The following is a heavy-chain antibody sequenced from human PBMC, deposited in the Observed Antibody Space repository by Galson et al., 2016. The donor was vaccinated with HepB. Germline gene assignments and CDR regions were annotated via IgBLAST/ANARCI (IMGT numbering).Heavy chain of an antibody. CDR1: NFTFSDYP. Sequence: SLRLSCAASNFTFSDYPMTWIRQAPGKGLEWLSYISSDGTVIYYADSVKGRFSISRDDASHSLHLQMNSLRAEDTAIYYCARKKQLDCYGGSCFYYFGMDVWGKGTTVIVSS. J-gene: IGHJ6*04. D-gene: IGHD1-1*01. V-gene: IGHV3-11*01. CDR3: ARKKQLDCYGGSCFYYFGMDV. CDR2: ISSDGTVI.